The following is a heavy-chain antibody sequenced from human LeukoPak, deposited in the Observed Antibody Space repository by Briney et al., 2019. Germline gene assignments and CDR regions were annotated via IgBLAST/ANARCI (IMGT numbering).Heavy chain of an antibody. CDR1: GYTFTSYG. V-gene: IGHV1-18*04. CDR3: ATELAAAGDFDY. D-gene: IGHD6-13*01. J-gene: IGHJ4*02. Sequence: ASVKVSCKASGYTFTSYGISWVRQAPGQGLEWMGWISAYNGNTNYAQKLQGRVTVTTATSTSTAYMELRSLRSDDTAVYYCATELAAAGDFDYRGQGTLVTVSS. CDR2: ISAYNGNT.